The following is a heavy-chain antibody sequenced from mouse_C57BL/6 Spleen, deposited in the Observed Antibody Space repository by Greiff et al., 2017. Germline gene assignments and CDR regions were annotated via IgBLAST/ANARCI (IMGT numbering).Heavy chain of an antibody. CDR2: LYPGDGDT. CDR1: GYAFSSSW. CDR3: ARSKVGAPYYFDY. J-gene: IGHJ2*01. D-gene: IGHD1-3*01. V-gene: IGHV1-82*01. Sequence: VQLQESGPELVKPGASVKISCKASGYAFSSSWMNWVKQRPGKGLEWIGRLYPGDGDTNYNGKFKGKATLTADKSASTAYMQLSSLTSEDSAVYFCARSKVGAPYYFDYWGQGTTLTVSS.